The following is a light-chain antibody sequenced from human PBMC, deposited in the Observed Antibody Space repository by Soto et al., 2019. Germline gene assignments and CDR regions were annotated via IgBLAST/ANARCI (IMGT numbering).Light chain of an antibody. CDR3: CSYAGSGTDNYV. CDR1: SSDIGTYNL. V-gene: IGLV2-23*01. J-gene: IGLJ1*01. CDR2: EGI. Sequence: QGVLTQXASVSGSPGQSITISCTGTSSDIGTYNLVSWYQHYPGKAPKLMIYEGIKRPSGVSNRFSGSKSGNTAFLTISGLQAEDEADYYCCSYAGSGTDNYVFGSGTKVPVL.